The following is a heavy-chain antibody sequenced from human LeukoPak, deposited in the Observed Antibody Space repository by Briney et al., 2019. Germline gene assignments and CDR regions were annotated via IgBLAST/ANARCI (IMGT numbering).Heavy chain of an antibody. D-gene: IGHD3-3*01. CDR1: GGSISSSSYY. CDR3: AREGYDFWSGYYSGYFDY. Sequence: PSETLSLTCTVSGGSISSSSYYWGWIRQPPGKGLEWIGNIYYSGSTYYDPSLKSRVTISVDTSKNQFSLKLNSVTAADTAVYYCAREGYDFWSGYYSGYFDYWGQGTLVTVSS. V-gene: IGHV4-39*07. CDR2: IYYSGST. J-gene: IGHJ4*02.